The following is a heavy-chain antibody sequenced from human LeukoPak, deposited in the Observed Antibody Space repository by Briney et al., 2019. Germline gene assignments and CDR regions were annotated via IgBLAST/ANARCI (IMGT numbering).Heavy chain of an antibody. CDR1: GFDFKNYG. CDR2: IRYDGSPK. CDR3: AKDDDRHWGSSCQDY. D-gene: IGHD2-2*01. J-gene: IGHJ4*02. Sequence: GGSLRLSCAASGFDFKNYGMHWVRQAPGKGLEGVAFIRYDGSPKYYADYVRGRFTISRDNSKNMLYLQMNSLETEDTAVYYCAKDDDRHWGSSCQDYWGQGTLVTVSS. V-gene: IGHV3-30*02.